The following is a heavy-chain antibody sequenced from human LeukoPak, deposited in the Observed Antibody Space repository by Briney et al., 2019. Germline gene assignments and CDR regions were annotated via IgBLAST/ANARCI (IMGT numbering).Heavy chain of an antibody. V-gene: IGHV3-30*18. J-gene: IGHJ4*02. CDR1: GFTFSSYG. D-gene: IGHD6-19*01. Sequence: GRSLRLSCAASGFTFSSYGMHWVRQAPGKGLEWVAVISYDGSNKYYADSVKGRFTISRDNSKNTLYLQMNSLRAENTAVYYCAKGEEYSSGWYWIDYWGQGTLVTVSS. CDR3: AKGEEYSSGWYWIDY. CDR2: ISYDGSNK.